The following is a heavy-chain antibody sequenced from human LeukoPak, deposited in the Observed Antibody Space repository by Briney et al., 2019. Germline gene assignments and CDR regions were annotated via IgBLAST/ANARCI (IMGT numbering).Heavy chain of an antibody. V-gene: IGHV3-74*01. Sequence: GGSLRLSCAASGFTFSSYWMHWVRQAPGKGLMWVSRISSDASSILYADSVKGRFTISRDNAKNTLYLKMNSLRAEDTAVYYCATLGPPIYWGQGTLVTVSS. J-gene: IGHJ4*02. CDR2: ISSDASSI. CDR1: GFTFSSYW. CDR3: ATLGPPIY.